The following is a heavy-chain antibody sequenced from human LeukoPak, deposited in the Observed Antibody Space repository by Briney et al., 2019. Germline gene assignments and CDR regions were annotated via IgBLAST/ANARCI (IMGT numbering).Heavy chain of an antibody. D-gene: IGHD6-19*01. CDR1: GFTFSSYG. CDR2: IWFDGSNK. CDR3: AREPTPYSSGLYYFDY. Sequence: GGSLRLSCEASGFTFSSYGMHWVRQAPGKGLEWVSVIWFDGSNKYYADSVKGRFTISRDNSKNTLYLQMNSLRAEDTAVYYCAREPTPYSSGLYYFDYWGQGTLVTVSS. V-gene: IGHV3-33*01. J-gene: IGHJ4*02.